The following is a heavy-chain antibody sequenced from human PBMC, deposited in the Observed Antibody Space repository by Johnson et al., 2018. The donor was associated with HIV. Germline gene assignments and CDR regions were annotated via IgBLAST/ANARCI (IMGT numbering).Heavy chain of an antibody. D-gene: IGHD6-13*01. CDR2: ISGCGGST. V-gene: IGHV3-23*04. J-gene: IGHJ3*02. Sequence: VQLVESGGGVVQPGRSLRLSCAASGFTFSSYAMSWVRQAPGKRLEWVSSISGCGGSTDYADSVKGLFTISRDNSRDTLYVQMKSLRAEDTAVYYCAKYSSNWYGVNAFDIWGQGTMVTVSS. CDR1: GFTFSSYA. CDR3: AKYSSNWYGVNAFDI.